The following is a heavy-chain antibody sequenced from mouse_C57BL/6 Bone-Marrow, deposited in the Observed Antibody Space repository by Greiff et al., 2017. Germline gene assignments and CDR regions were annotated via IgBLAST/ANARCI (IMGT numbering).Heavy chain of an antibody. V-gene: IGHV5-17*01. CDR3: ARPRVYWYFDV. CDR1: GFTFSDYG. J-gene: IGHJ1*03. CDR2: ISSGSSTI. Sequence: EVKLLESGGGLVKPGGSLKLSCAASGFTFSDYGMHWVRQAPEKGLEWVAYISSGSSTIYYADTVKGRFTISRDNAKNTLFLQMTSLRSEDTAMYYCARPRVYWYFDVWGTGTTVTGSS.